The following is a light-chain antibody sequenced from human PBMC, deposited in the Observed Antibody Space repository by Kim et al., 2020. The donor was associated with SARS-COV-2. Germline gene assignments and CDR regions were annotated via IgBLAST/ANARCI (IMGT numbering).Light chain of an antibody. J-gene: IGKJ1*01. CDR3: QQYNNWPPWT. V-gene: IGKV3-15*01. Sequence: SPGERVTLSCRASQRVASNLAWYQEKPGQPPRLLIYGASTRATDIPVRFAGSGSGTEFTLTISSLQSEDFAVYYCQQYNNWPPWTFGQGAKVDIK. CDR1: QRVASN. CDR2: GAS.